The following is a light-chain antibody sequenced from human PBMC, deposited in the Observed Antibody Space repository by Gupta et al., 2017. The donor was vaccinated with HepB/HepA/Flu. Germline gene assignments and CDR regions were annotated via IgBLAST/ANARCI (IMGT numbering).Light chain of an antibody. J-gene: IGKJ3*01. CDR2: AAS. V-gene: IGKV1-9*01. CDR3: QQLNT. Sequence: DIQLTQSPSFLSASVGDRVTITCRASQGISSYLAWYQQKPGKAPKLLIYAASTLQSGVTSRFSGSGSGTEFTRPFSSVEAEDFETYNGQQLNTFGHGTKVDIK. CDR1: QGISSY.